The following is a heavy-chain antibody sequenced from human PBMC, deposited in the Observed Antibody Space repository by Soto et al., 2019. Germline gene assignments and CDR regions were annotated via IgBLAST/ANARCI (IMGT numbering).Heavy chain of an antibody. CDR2: ISYDGSNR. CDR3: AKDGTSNSYYYGMDV. CDR1: GCSFSSYG. Sequence: GGSLRLSWSASGCSFSSYGDYGLHWVRQAPGKGLEWVAVISYDGSNRYFADSVKGRFTISRDNSKNTLYLQMNSLRAEDTAVYYCAKDGTSNSYYYGMDVWGQGTTVT. J-gene: IGHJ6*02. V-gene: IGHV3-30*18. D-gene: IGHD1-26*01.